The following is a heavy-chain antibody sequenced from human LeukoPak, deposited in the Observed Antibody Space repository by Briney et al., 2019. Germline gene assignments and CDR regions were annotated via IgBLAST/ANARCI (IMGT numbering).Heavy chain of an antibody. CDR2: ISSTGSTM. Sequence: GGSLRLSCAAARFIFSRYCMHWVRQAPGKGLVWVSSISSTGSTMYYADSVKGRYTISRDNAKNSLYLQMNSLRAEDTAIYYCARAAYLVRGVIITPPFDYWGQGTLVTVSS. CDR1: RFIFSRYC. D-gene: IGHD3-10*01. CDR3: ARAAYLVRGVIITPPFDY. J-gene: IGHJ4*02. V-gene: IGHV3-48*04.